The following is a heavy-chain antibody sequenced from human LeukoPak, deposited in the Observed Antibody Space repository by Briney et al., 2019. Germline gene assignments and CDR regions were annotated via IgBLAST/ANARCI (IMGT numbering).Heavy chain of an antibody. D-gene: IGHD1-26*01. J-gene: IGHJ4*02. CDR1: GFTFSSYG. Sequence: GGSLRLSCAASGFTFSSYGMHWVRQAPGKGLEWVAFIRYDGSNKYYADSVKGRFTISRDNSKNTLYLQMGSLRAEDMAVYYCARGGVGATYFDYWGQGTLVTVSS. CDR3: ARGGVGATYFDY. CDR2: IRYDGSNK. V-gene: IGHV3-30*02.